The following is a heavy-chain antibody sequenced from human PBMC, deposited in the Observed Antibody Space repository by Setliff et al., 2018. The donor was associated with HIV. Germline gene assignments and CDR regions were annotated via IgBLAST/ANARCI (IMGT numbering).Heavy chain of an antibody. CDR2: ICNSGVT. CDR3: ARAPHVSGNFGWFDP. J-gene: IGHJ5*02. CDR1: GDSISSGTYC. Sequence: KTSETLSLTCTVSGDSISSGTYCWNWIRQYPGEGLEWIGYICNSGVTNYNPSLKSVVSVSADTSKNQFSLTLRSVTAADTAVYYCARAPHVSGNFGWFDPWGQGTLVTVSS. V-gene: IGHV4-31*01. D-gene: IGHD3-10*01.